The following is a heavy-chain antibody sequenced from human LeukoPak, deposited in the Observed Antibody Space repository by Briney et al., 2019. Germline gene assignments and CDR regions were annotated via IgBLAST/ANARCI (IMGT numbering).Heavy chain of an antibody. V-gene: IGHV3-7*01. CDR1: GFTFSSYW. CDR2: IKQDGSEK. CDR3: ARGWEGYFDY. Sequence: GGSLRLSCAGSGFTFSSYWMSWVRQAPGKGLEWVANIKQDGSEKHYVDSVKGRFTISRDNAKNTLYLQMNSLRAEDTAVYYCARGWEGYFDYWGQGTLVTVSS. D-gene: IGHD1-26*01. J-gene: IGHJ4*02.